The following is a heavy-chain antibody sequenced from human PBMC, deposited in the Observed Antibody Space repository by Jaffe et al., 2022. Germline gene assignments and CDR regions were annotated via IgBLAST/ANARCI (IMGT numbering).Heavy chain of an antibody. D-gene: IGHD6-19*01. CDR1: GYSISSGYY. V-gene: IGHV4-38-2*01. CDR2: IYHSGST. Sequence: QVQLQESGPGLVKPSETLSLTCAVSGYSISSGYYWGWIRQPPGKGLEWIGSIYHSGSTYYNPSLKSRVTISVDTSKNQFSLKLSSVTAADTAVYYCARHPMYSSGWYAFFDYWGQGTLVTVSS. J-gene: IGHJ4*02. CDR3: ARHPMYSSGWYAFFDY.